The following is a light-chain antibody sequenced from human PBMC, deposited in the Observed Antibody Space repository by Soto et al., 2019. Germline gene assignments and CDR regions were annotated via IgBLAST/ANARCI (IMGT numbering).Light chain of an antibody. Sequence: EIVFTQSPGTLSLSPGERATLSCRASERLSSVYLAWYQQRPGQPPRLLIYGASNRATGIPDRFSGSGSGTDFTLTISRLEPEDFAVYYCQQRSNWPHTFGGGTKVDIK. CDR1: ERLSSVY. CDR3: QQRSNWPHT. V-gene: IGKV3D-20*02. J-gene: IGKJ4*01. CDR2: GAS.